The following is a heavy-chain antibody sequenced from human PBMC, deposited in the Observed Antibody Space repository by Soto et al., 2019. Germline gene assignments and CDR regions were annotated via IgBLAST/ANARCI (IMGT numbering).Heavy chain of an antibody. V-gene: IGHV1-18*01. D-gene: IGHD6-19*01. J-gene: IGHJ4*02. CDR1: GYTFTTYG. CDR3: ARDPVAGTYFDY. CDR2: INAYNGNT. Sequence: QVQLVQSGAEVKKPGASVKVSCKASGYTFTTYGISWVRQGPGQGLGWMGWINAYNGNTNDAQKLQGRVTMTTDTSTSTAYMELRSLRSDATAVYYCARDPVAGTYFDYWGQGTLVPVSS.